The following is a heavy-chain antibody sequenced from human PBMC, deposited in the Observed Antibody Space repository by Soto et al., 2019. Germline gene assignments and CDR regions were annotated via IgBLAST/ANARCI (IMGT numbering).Heavy chain of an antibody. D-gene: IGHD2-2*01. CDR1: GFTFSSYG. CDR3: ARRSDCSSTGCYAWDFDY. Sequence: GSLRLSCAASGFTFSSYGMHWVRQAPGKGLEWVAAICYDGSSTYYADSVKGRFTISRDNSKNTLYLQMNSLRAEDTAVYYCARRSDCSSTGCYAWDFDYWGQGTLVTVSS. V-gene: IGHV3-33*01. J-gene: IGHJ4*02. CDR2: ICYDGSST.